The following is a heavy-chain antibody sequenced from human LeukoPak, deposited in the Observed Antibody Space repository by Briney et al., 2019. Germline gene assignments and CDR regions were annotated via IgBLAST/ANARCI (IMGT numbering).Heavy chain of an antibody. Sequence: GGFLRLSCAASGFTFRMFAMHWVRQTPGKGLEWVAVISYDGRTTYYRDSVKGRFTISRDDSKNTLYLQMSTLRSDDTAVYYCAKDSAYYDSSGDYFDSWGQGTLVTVSS. V-gene: IGHV3-30*18. D-gene: IGHD3-22*01. CDR2: ISYDGRTT. CDR3: AKDSAYYDSSGDYFDS. J-gene: IGHJ4*02. CDR1: GFTFRMFA.